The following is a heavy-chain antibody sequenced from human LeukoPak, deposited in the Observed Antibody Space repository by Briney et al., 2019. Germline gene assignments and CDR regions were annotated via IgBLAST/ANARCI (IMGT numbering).Heavy chain of an antibody. CDR3: AKDHANTPVVTN. CDR1: GFTFSSSA. CDR2: ISGSGGST. V-gene: IGHV3-23*01. D-gene: IGHD2-21*02. J-gene: IGHJ4*02. Sequence: GGSLRLSCAASGFTFSSSAMNWVRQAPGKGLEWVSAISGSGGSTYYADSVTGRFTVSRDNSKNTVDLQMNNLRVDDTAIYYCAKDHANTPVVTNWGQGILVSVSS.